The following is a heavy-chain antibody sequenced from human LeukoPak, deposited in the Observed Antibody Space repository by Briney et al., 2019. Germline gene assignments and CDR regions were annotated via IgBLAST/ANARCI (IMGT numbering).Heavy chain of an antibody. CDR2: IYYSGST. CDR3: ARGGGYCSSTSCEFDY. D-gene: IGHD2-2*01. Sequence: SETLSLTCTVSGGSVSSGSYYWSWIRQPPGKGLEWIGYIYYSGSTNYNPSLKSRVTISVDTSKNQFSLKLNSVTAADTAVYYCARGGGYCSSTSCEFDYWGQGTLVTVSS. J-gene: IGHJ4*02. CDR1: GGSVSSGSYY. V-gene: IGHV4-61*01.